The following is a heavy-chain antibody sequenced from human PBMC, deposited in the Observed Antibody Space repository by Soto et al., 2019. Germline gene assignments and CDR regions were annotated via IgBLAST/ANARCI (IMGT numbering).Heavy chain of an antibody. D-gene: IGHD1-1*01. CDR2: IIGSGGTT. V-gene: IGHV3-23*01. CDR1: GFIFRNYV. J-gene: IGHJ4*02. Sequence: EVQLSESGGGLVQPGGSLRLSCTASGFIFRNYVMTWVRQAPGKGLEWVSSIIGSGGTTYYTDSVKGRFTISRDNSKNTLFLQINSLRAEDTAVYYCAKRPLEHHMYDYWGQGTLVTVSS. CDR3: AKRPLEHHMYDY.